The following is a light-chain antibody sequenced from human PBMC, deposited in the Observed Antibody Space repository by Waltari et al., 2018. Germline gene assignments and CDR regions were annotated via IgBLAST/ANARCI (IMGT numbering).Light chain of an antibody. CDR1: QSISTW. V-gene: IGKV1-5*03. CDR3: QQYTGPWT. J-gene: IGKJ1*01. CDR2: KAS. Sequence: DIQMTQPPSTLSASVGDRVTITCRASQSISTWLAWYQQKPGKAPKLLIYKASRLEGGGPSRFSGSGSGTEFTLTISSLQPDDFATYYCQQYTGPWTFGQGTKVEIK.